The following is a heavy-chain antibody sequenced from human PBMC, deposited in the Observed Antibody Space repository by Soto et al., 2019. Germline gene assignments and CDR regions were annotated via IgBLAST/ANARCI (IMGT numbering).Heavy chain of an antibody. J-gene: IGHJ4*02. D-gene: IGHD5-18*01. CDR2: IYYSGST. Sequence: SETLSLTCTVSGGSISSGGYYWSWIRQHPGKGLEWIGYIYYSGSTYYNPSLKSRVTISVDTSKNQFSLKLSSVTAADTAVYYCSRVSVQLWYFDYCGQRSLVPVSS. CDR1: GGSISSGGYY. CDR3: SRVSVQLWYFDY. V-gene: IGHV4-31*03.